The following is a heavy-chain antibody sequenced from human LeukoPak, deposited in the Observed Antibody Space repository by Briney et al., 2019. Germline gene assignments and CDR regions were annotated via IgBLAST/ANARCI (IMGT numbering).Heavy chain of an antibody. CDR2: ISAYNGNT. CDR3: ARPHDYDFWSGYPNNWFDP. J-gene: IGHJ5*02. Sequence: ASVKVSCXASGYTFTSYGISWVRQAHGQGLEWMGWISAYNGNTNYAQKLQGRVTMTTDTSTSTAYMELRSLRSDDTAVYYCARPHDYDFWSGYPNNWFDPWGQGTLVTVSS. D-gene: IGHD3-3*01. V-gene: IGHV1-18*01. CDR1: GYTFTSYG.